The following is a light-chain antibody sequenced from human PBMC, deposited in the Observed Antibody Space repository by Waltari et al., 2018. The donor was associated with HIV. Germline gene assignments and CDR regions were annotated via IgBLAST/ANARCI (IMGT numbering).Light chain of an antibody. J-gene: IGLJ3*02. CDR3: QAWYSTTRV. Sequence: SYEVTQPPSLSVSPGQTASIPRSGDKSGEKSTCCYQQKPGQSPILVIYADTNRPPGIPERFSASNSGNTATLTITGTQAMDEADYYCQAWYSTTRVFGGGTKLTVL. V-gene: IGLV3-1*01. CDR2: ADT. CDR1: KSGEKS.